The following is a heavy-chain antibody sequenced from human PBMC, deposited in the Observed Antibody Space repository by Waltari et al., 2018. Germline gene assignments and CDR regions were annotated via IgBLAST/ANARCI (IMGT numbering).Heavy chain of an antibody. CDR2: ISSSSSII. D-gene: IGHD2-15*01. J-gene: IGHJ3*02. Sequence: EVQLVESGGGLVQPGGSLRLSCAASGFTFSSYSMIWVRQAPGKGLEWVSYISSSSSIIYYADSVKGRFTISRDNAKNSLYLQMNSLRAEDTAVYYCARKVSWGAFDIWGQGTMVIVSS. CDR1: GFTFSSYS. CDR3: ARKVSWGAFDI. V-gene: IGHV3-48*04.